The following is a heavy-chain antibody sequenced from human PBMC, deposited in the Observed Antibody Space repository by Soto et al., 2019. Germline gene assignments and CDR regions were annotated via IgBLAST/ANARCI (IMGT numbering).Heavy chain of an antibody. CDR3: AREGGYYYDSSGYYSDYYYGMDV. CDR2: ICYDGSNK. Sequence: GGSLRLSCAASGFTFSSYGMHWVRQAPGKGLEWVAVICYDGSNKYYADSVKGRFTISRDNSKNTLYLQMNSLRAEDTAVYYCAREGGYYYDSSGYYSDYYYGMDVWGQGTTVTVSS. J-gene: IGHJ6*02. V-gene: IGHV3-33*01. D-gene: IGHD3-22*01. CDR1: GFTFSSYG.